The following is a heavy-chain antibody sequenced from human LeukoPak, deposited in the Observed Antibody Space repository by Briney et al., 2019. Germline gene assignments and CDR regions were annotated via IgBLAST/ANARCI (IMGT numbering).Heavy chain of an antibody. Sequence: GRSLRLSCAASGFTFSSYGMHWVRQAPGKGLEWVAVISYDGSNKYYADSVKGRFTISRDNSKNTLYLQMNSLRIEDTAFYYCAKERKDEWSYGSFDSWGRGTLVTVSS. D-gene: IGHD3-3*01. CDR3: AKERKDEWSYGSFDS. J-gene: IGHJ4*02. V-gene: IGHV3-30*18. CDR1: GFTFSSYG. CDR2: ISYDGSNK.